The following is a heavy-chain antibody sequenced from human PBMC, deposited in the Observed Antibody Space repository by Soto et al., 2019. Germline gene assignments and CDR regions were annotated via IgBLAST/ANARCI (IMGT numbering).Heavy chain of an antibody. J-gene: IGHJ6*02. V-gene: IGHV3-15*07. CDR2: IKSKTDGGTT. D-gene: IGHD3-3*01. CDR1: GFTFSNAW. CDR3: TTLYYDLCCGYYYRDPFSC. Sequence: GGSLRLSCAASGFTFSNAWMNWVRQAPGKGLEWVGRIKSKTDGGTTDYAAPVKGRFTISRDDSKNTLYLQMNSLKTEDTAVYYCTTLYYDLCCGYYYRDPFSCCGQGTTDPVSS.